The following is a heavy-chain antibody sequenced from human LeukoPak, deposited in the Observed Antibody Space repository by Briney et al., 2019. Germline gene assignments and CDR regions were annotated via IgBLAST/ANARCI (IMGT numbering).Heavy chain of an antibody. Sequence: GGSLRLSCAASGFTFSNYSMNWVRQAPGKGLEWVSSISSSSTYIYYADSVKGRFTISRDKAKNSLSLQMNSLRAEDTAIYYCAGGIPAVDYWGQGTLVTVSS. CDR3: AGGIPAVDY. CDR2: ISSSSTYI. V-gene: IGHV3-21*01. D-gene: IGHD6-25*01. J-gene: IGHJ4*02. CDR1: GFTFSNYS.